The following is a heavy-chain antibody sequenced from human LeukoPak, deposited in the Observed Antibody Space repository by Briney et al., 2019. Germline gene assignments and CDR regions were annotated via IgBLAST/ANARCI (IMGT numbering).Heavy chain of an antibody. D-gene: IGHD6-19*01. CDR2: ISNSGGST. Sequence: GGSLRLSCAASAFTFSTYAMSWVRQAPGKGLEWVSGISNSGGSTPYADSVRGRFTISRDNAKNSLYLQMNSLRAEDTALYYCAKGSGWDRPDFDYWGQGTLVTVSS. V-gene: IGHV3-23*01. CDR1: AFTFSTYA. CDR3: AKGSGWDRPDFDY. J-gene: IGHJ4*02.